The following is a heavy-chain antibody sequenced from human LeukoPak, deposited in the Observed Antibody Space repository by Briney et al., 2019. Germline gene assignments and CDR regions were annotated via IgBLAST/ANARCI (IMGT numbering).Heavy chain of an antibody. D-gene: IGHD3-10*01. CDR3: ARALVESYYYGSGSPVKYFDY. V-gene: IGHV4-34*01. J-gene: IGHJ4*02. Sequence: SETLSLTCAVYGGSFSGYYWSWIRQPPGKGLEWIGEINHSGSTNYNPSLKSRVTISVDTSKNQFSLKLSSVTAADTAVYYCARALVESYYYGSGSPVKYFDYWGQGTLVTVSS. CDR2: INHSGST. CDR1: GGSFSGYY.